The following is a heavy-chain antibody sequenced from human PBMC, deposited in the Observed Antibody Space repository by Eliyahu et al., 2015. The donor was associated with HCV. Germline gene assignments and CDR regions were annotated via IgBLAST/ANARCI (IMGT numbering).Heavy chain of an antibody. CDR2: IDPSDSYT. J-gene: IGHJ4*02. D-gene: IGHD4-17*01. CDR3: ARHEAVTTFNPHFDY. Sequence: EVQLVQSGAEVKKPGESLRISCKGSGYSFTNYWISWVRQMPGKGLEWMGRIDPSDSYTNYSPSFQGHVTMSADKSISTAYLQWSSLKASDTAMYYCARHEAVTTFNPHFDYWGQGTLVTVSS. CDR1: GYSFTNYW. V-gene: IGHV5-10-1*03.